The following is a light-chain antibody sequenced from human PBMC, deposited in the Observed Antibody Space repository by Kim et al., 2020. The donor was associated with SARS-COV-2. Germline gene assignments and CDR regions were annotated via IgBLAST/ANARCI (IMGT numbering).Light chain of an antibody. CDR2: ADT. CDR1: SGSVASNY. CDR3: QSYDSSNHWV. J-gene: IGLJ3*02. Sequence: AVTSSCSRSSGSVASNYVQWYQQRPGSAPTTVISADTQRPSGVPNRFSGSIDSSSNSASLTISGMRPEDEADYYCQSYDSSNHWVFGGGTQLTVL. V-gene: IGLV6-57*03.